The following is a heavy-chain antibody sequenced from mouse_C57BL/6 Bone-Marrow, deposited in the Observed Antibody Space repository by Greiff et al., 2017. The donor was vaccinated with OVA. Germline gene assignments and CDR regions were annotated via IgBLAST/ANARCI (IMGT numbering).Heavy chain of an antibody. J-gene: IGHJ3*01. CDR1: GFTFSSYA. CDR3: ARGY. Sequence: EVQGVESGGGLVKPGGSLKLSCAASGFTFSSYAMSWVRQTPEKRLEWVATISDGGSYTYYPDNVKGRFTISRDNAKNNLYLQMSHLKSEDTAMYYCARGYWGQGTLVTVSA. CDR2: ISDGGSYT. V-gene: IGHV5-4*01.